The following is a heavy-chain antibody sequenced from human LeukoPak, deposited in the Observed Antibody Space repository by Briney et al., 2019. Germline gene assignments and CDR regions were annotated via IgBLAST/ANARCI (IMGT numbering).Heavy chain of an antibody. CDR3: AMGFTRFLDYYYYMDV. CDR1: GGSISSGGYY. J-gene: IGHJ6*03. CDR2: IYHSGST. Sequence: SETLSLTCTVSGGSISSGGYYWSWIRQPPGKGLEWIGYIYHSGSTYYNPSLKSRVTISVDRSKNQFSLKLSSVTAADTAVYYCAMGFTRFLDYYYYMDVWGKGTTVTVSS. D-gene: IGHD3-3*01. V-gene: IGHV4-30-2*01.